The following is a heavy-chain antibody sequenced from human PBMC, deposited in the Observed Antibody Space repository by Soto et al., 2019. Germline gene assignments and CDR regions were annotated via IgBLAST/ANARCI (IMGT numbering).Heavy chain of an antibody. J-gene: IGHJ3*02. CDR2: ISYDGSNK. CDR1: GFTFSSYG. CDR3: AKDLDSSGYYLQANAFDI. V-gene: IGHV3-30*18. Sequence: GGSLRLSCAASGFTFSSYGMHWVRQAPGKGLEWVAVISYDGSNKYYADPVKGRFTISRDNSKNTLYLQMNSLRAEDTAVYYCAKDLDSSGYYLQANAFDIWGQGTMVTVSS. D-gene: IGHD3-22*01.